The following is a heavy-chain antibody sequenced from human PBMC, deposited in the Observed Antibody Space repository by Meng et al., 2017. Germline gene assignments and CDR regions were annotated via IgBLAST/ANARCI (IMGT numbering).Heavy chain of an antibody. J-gene: IGHJ6*02. CDR1: GGSLSSYY. V-gene: IGHV4-4*07. CDR3: ARDLQLWSNIHYYYYYGMDD. Sequence: GSLRLSCTVSGGSLSSYYWSWIRQPAGKGLEWIGRIYTSGSTNYNPSLKSRVTMAVDTSKNQFSLKLSSLTAADTAVYYCARDLQLWSNIHYYYYYGMDDWGQGTTVTVSS. D-gene: IGHD5-18*01. CDR2: IYTSGST.